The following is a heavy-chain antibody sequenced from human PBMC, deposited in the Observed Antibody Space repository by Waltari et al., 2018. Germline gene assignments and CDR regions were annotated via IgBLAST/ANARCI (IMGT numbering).Heavy chain of an antibody. V-gene: IGHV1-69*08. CDR2: IIPIFGTA. D-gene: IGHD6-13*01. CDR3: ARDLPAAAGTDY. J-gene: IGHJ4*02. Sequence: QVQLVQSGAEVKKPGSSVKVSCKASGGTFSSYAISWVRQAPGQGLEWMGRIIPIFGTANYAQKFQGRVTITADTSISTAYMELSRLRSDDTAVYYCARDLPAAAGTDYWGQGTLVTVSS. CDR1: GGTFSSYA.